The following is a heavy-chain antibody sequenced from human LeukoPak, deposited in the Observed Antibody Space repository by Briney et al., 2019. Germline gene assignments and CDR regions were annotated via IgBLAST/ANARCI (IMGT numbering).Heavy chain of an antibody. CDR2: ISWNSGSI. D-gene: IGHD3-3*01. CDR3: AKDSTYYDFWSYFDY. Sequence: GGSLRLSCAASGFTFDDYAMHWVRQAPGKGLEWVSGISWNSGSIGYADSVKGRFTISRDNAKNSLYLQMNSLRAEDTAVYYCAKDSTYYDFWSYFDYWGQGTLVTVSS. CDR1: GFTFDDYA. V-gene: IGHV3-9*01. J-gene: IGHJ4*02.